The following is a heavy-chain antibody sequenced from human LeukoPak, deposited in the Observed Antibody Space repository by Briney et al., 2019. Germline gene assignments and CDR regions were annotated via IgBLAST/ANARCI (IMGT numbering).Heavy chain of an antibody. CDR2: IYYSGST. CDR3: ARGGYCSGGSCYFFDY. CDR1: GYSLSSGYY. J-gene: IGHJ4*02. D-gene: IGHD2-15*01. Sequence: SETLSLTCAVSGYSLSSGYYWGWIRQPPGKGLEWIGIIYYSGSTYSNPSLTSRLTISLDTSNNQFSLKLGSVTAVDTAVYYCARGGYCSGGSCYFFDYWGQGTLVTVSS. V-gene: IGHV4-38-2*01.